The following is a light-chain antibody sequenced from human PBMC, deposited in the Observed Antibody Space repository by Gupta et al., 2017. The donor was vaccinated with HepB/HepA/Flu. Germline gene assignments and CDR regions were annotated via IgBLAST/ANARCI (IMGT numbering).Light chain of an antibody. CDR3: QSQDSSRSGWV. CDR1: SSNIGAGYD. J-gene: IGLJ3*02. V-gene: IGLV1-40*01. Sequence: QSVLTQPPSVSGAPGQRVTISCTGRSSNIGAGYDVPCYHQLPGSAPNLLIYGKSSRRSAVPARFSGSKSGTSASLTITGLQAEDEADYYCQSQDSSRSGWVFGGGTKLTVL. CDR2: GKS.